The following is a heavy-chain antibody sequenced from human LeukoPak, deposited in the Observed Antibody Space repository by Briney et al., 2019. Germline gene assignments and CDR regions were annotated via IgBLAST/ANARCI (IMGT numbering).Heavy chain of an antibody. V-gene: IGHV4-34*01. D-gene: IGHD6-13*01. CDR2: INHSGST. J-gene: IGHJ4*02. CDR3: ARRPIAAAGTPTTGGFDY. Sequence: SETLSLTCAVYGGSFSGYYWSWIRQPPGKGLEWIGEINHSGSTNYNPSLKSRVTISVDTSKNQFSLKLSSVIAADTAVYYCARRPIAAAGTPTTGGFDYWGQGTLVTVSS. CDR1: GGSFSGYY.